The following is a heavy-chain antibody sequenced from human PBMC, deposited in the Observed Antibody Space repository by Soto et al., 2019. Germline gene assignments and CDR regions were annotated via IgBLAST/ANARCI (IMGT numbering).Heavy chain of an antibody. CDR2: ISSSSSYI. CDR3: ARDGLLMYSSSWYRSIHNWFDP. D-gene: IGHD6-13*01. J-gene: IGHJ5*02. CDR1: GFTFSSYS. V-gene: IGHV3-21*01. Sequence: PVVSLRFSCAASGFTFSSYSMNWVRQAPGEGLEWVSSISSSSSYIYYADSVKGRFTISRDNAKNSLYLQMNSLRAEDTAVYYCARDGLLMYSSSWYRSIHNWFDPWGQGTLVTVAS.